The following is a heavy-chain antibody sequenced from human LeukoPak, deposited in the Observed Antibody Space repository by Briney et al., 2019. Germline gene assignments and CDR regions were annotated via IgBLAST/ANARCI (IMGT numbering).Heavy chain of an antibody. CDR3: ATSMGGGNIDY. J-gene: IGHJ4*02. CDR1: GFTFSSYA. V-gene: IGHV3-23*01. D-gene: IGHD3-16*01. CDR2: ISGSGGST. Sequence: PGGSLRLSCAASGFTFSSYAMSWVRQAPGEGVEWVSAISGSGGSTYYADSVKGRFTISRDNSKNTLYLQLNSLRVDDTAVYYCATSMGGGNIDYWGQGTLVTVSS.